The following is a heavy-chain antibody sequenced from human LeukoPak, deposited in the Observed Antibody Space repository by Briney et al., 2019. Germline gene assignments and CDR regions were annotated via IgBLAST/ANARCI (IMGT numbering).Heavy chain of an antibody. V-gene: IGHV1-2*02. CDR3: ARPYCNGGSCHDYCDY. CDR2: MNPYSGGT. J-gene: IGHJ4*02. Sequence: ASVKVSCKASGYTFTSYGISWVRQAPGQGLEWMGWMNPYSGGTNYAQKFQGRVTMTRDTSISTAYMELRRLSSDDTAIYYCARPYCNGGSCHDYCDYWGQGTLVSVSS. D-gene: IGHD2-15*01. CDR1: GYTFTSYG.